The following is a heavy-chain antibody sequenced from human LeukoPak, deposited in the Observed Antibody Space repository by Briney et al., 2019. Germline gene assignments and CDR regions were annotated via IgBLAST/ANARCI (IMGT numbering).Heavy chain of an antibody. CDR1: GGSITNYY. CDR3: ARKAAAGIPPLYNWFDP. J-gene: IGHJ5*02. D-gene: IGHD6-13*01. V-gene: IGHV4-59*01. Sequence: SETLSLICTVSGGSITNYYWSWIRQPPGKGLERIGYIYYTGSTNYNPSLRSRVTISVDTSKNQLSLKLTSVTPADTAVYYCARKAAAGIPPLYNWFDPWGQGTLVTVSA. CDR2: IYYTGST.